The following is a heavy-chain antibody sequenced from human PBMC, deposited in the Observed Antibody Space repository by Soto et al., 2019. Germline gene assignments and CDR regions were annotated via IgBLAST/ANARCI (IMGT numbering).Heavy chain of an antibody. J-gene: IGHJ4*02. D-gene: IGHD1-26*01. CDR1: GGTFSSDS. CDR2: IIPIFGTA. CDR3: ARDGGRHSGGIDY. V-gene: IGHV1-69*01. Sequence: QVQLVQSGAEVKKPGSSVKVSCKASGGTFSSDSINWVRQAPGQGLEWMGEIIPIFGTANYAQKFQGRVTITADESTSTAYMELTSLRTEHTAVYYCARDGGRHSGGIDYWGQGTLVTVSS.